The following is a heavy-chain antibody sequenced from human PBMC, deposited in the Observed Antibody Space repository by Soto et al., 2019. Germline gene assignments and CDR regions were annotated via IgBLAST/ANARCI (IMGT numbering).Heavy chain of an antibody. CDR3: ARSLVRGAKDYHYMDV. CDR2: ISSSSTI. D-gene: IGHD3-10*01. J-gene: IGHJ6*03. Sequence: PGGSLRLSCAASGLTFSSYSMNWVRQAPGKGLEWVSYISSSSTIYYADSVKGRFTISRDNAKNSLYLQMNSLRAEDTAVYYCARSLVRGAKDYHYMDVWGKGTTVTVSS. CDR1: GLTFSSYS. V-gene: IGHV3-48*01.